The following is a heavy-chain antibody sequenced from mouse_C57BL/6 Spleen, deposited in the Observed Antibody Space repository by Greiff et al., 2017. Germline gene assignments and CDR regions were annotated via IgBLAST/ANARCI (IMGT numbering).Heavy chain of an antibody. CDR2: IHPNSGST. D-gene: IGHD2-5*01. J-gene: IGHJ1*03. V-gene: IGHV1-64*01. CDR1: GYTFTSYW. Sequence: QVQLKQPGAELVKPGASVKLSCKASGYTFTSYWMHWVKQRPGQGLEWIGMIHPNSGSTNYNEKFKSKATLTVDKSSSTAYMQLSSLTSEDSAVYYCARDSNYLYWYFDVWGTGTTVTVSS. CDR3: ARDSNYLYWYFDV.